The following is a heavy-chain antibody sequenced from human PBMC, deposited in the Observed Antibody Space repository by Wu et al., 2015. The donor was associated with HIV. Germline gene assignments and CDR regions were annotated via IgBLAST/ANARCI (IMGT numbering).Heavy chain of an antibody. CDR2: IIPIFGTA. D-gene: IGHD3-22*01. CDR3: ARDTPRGYYDSSGYNAFDI. J-gene: IGHJ3*02. V-gene: IGHV1-69*13. CDR1: GGTFSSYA. Sequence: QVQLVQSGAEVKKPGSSVKVSCKASGGTFSSYAISWVRQAPGQGLEWMGRIIPIFGTANYAQKFQGRVTITADESTSTAYMELSSLRSEDTAVYYCARDTPRGYYDSSGYNAFDIWGQGTMVTVSS.